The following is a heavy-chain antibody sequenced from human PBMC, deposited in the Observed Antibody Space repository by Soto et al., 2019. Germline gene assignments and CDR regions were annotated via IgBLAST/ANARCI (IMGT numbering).Heavy chain of an antibody. CDR2: IYYSGIT. Sequence: SETLSLTCTVSGGSISSGGYYWSWIRQPPGKGLEWIGSIYYSGITYYNPSLKSRVTISVDTSKNQFSLKLRSVTAAETAVYYCARVPAAGGIDYWGQGTLVTVSS. J-gene: IGHJ4*02. CDR3: ARVPAAGGIDY. D-gene: IGHD2-2*01. CDR1: GGSISSGGYY. V-gene: IGHV4-39*01.